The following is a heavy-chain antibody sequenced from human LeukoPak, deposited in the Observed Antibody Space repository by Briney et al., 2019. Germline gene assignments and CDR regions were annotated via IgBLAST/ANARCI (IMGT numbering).Heavy chain of an antibody. J-gene: IGHJ4*02. CDR2: IYPGDSDT. CDR1: YW. D-gene: IGHD6-6*01. Sequence: YWSWIRQPAGKGLEWMGIIYPGDSDTRYSPSFQGQVTISADKSISTAYLQWSSLKASDTAMYYCARKSWGSSSIRQDFDYWGQGTLVTVSS. CDR3: ARKSWGSSSIRQDFDY. V-gene: IGHV5-51*01.